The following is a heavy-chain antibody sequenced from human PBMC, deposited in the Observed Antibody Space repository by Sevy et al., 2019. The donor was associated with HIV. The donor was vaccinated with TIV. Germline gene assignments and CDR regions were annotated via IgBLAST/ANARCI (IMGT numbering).Heavy chain of an antibody. CDR1: GGSITSLY. CDR2: IYYNGQI. CDR3: AGENAWGRGYS. J-gene: IGHJ4*02. V-gene: IGHV4-59*08. Sequence: SETLSLTCTVSGGSITSLYWNWIRQPPGKGLEWIANIYYNGQINYNPSLKSRVTLSLDTSTNQFSLRRSSVTAADTAMYYCAGENAWGRGYSWGQGTLVTVSS. D-gene: IGHD1-26*01.